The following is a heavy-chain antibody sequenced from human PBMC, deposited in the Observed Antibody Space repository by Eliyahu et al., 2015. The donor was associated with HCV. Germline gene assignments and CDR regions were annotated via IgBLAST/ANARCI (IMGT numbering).Heavy chain of an antibody. D-gene: IGHD3-16*01. CDR3: ARGVPLELGDFYFDY. J-gene: IGHJ4*02. V-gene: IGHV3-21*01. CDR1: GFTFSSYS. Sequence: EVQLVESGGGLVKPGGSLRLSCAASGFTFSSYSMNWVRQAPGKGLEWVSSISSSSSYIYYADSVKGRFTISRDNAKNSLYLQMNSLRAEDTAVYYCARGVPLELGDFYFDYWGQGTLVTVSS. CDR2: ISSSSSYI.